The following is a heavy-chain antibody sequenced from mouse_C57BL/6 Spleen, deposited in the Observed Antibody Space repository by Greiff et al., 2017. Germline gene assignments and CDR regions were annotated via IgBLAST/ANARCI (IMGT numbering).Heavy chain of an antibody. D-gene: IGHD2-4*01. CDR3: ASGLRRGYFDV. J-gene: IGHJ1*03. Sequence: VKLMESGPELVKPGASVKISCKASGYAFSSSWMNWVKQRPGKGLEWIGRIYPGDGDTNYNGKFKGKATLTADKSSSTAYMQLSSLTSEDSAVYFCASGLRRGYFDVWGTGTTVTVSS. CDR2: IYPGDGDT. CDR1: GYAFSSSW. V-gene: IGHV1-82*01.